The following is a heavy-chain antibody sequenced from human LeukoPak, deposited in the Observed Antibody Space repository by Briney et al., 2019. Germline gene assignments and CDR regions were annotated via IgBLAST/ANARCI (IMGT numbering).Heavy chain of an antibody. Sequence: GGSLRLSCAASGFTVRSYWMYWVRQAPGKGLVWVSLINGDGSSTTYADSVEGRFTISSDSAKNTLYLQMNSLGAEDTAVYYCARDRTLDYWGRGTLVTVSS. CDR3: ARDRTLDY. V-gene: IGHV3-74*01. CDR1: GFTVRSYW. CDR2: INGDGSST. J-gene: IGHJ4*02.